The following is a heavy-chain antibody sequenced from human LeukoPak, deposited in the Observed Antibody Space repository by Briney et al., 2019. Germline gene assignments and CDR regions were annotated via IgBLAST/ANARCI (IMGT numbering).Heavy chain of an antibody. CDR2: ISGSDDGT. Sequence: GGSLRLSCAASGFTFSSYALSWVRQAPGKGLEWVSIISGSDDGTYSADSVKGRFTISRDNSKNTLYVQMNSLRAEDTAVYYCARGYCSSPNCFSRVDYWGQGTLVTVPS. D-gene: IGHD2-2*01. V-gene: IGHV3-23*01. CDR1: GFTFSSYA. J-gene: IGHJ4*02. CDR3: ARGYCSSPNCFSRVDY.